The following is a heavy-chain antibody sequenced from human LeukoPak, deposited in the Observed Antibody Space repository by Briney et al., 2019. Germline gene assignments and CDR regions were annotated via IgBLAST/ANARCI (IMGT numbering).Heavy chain of an antibody. J-gene: IGHJ4*02. Sequence: SVKVSCKTSGGTFSSYAISWVRQAPGQGLEWMGGIIPIFGTANYAQKFQGRVTITADKSTSTAYMELSSLRSEDTAVYYCASGYDILTGYQFDYWGQGTLVTVSS. CDR3: ASGYDILTGYQFDY. CDR2: IIPIFGTA. D-gene: IGHD3-9*01. V-gene: IGHV1-69*06. CDR1: GGTFSSYA.